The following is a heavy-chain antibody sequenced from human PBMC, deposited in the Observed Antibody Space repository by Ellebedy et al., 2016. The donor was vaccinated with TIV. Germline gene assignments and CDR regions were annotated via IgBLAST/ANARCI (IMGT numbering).Heavy chain of an antibody. CDR1: GFTFSSYW. J-gene: IGHJ3*02. D-gene: IGHD1-26*01. CDR2: IDSDGSST. CDR3: ARDGGSGGYGAFDI. V-gene: IGHV3-74*01. Sequence: GGSLRLSCAASGFTFSSYWMHWVRQAPGKGLVWVSRIDSDGSSTSYADSVKGRFTISRDNAKNTLYLQMNSLRVEDTAVYYCARDGGSGGYGAFDIWGQGTMVTVSS.